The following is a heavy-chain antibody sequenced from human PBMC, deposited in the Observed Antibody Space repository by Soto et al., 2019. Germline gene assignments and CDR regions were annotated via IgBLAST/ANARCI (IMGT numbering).Heavy chain of an antibody. CDR1: GFTFSSYG. D-gene: IGHD6-13*01. Sequence: PGGSLRLSCAASGFTFSSYGMHWVRQAPGKGLGWVAVIWYDGSNKYYADSVKGRFTISRDNSKNTLYLQMNSLRAEDTAVYYCARDWAAAGTDAFDIWGQGTMVTVSS. J-gene: IGHJ3*02. V-gene: IGHV3-33*01. CDR2: IWYDGSNK. CDR3: ARDWAAAGTDAFDI.